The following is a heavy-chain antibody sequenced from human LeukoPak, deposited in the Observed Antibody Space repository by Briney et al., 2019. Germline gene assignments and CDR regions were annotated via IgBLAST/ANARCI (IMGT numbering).Heavy chain of an antibody. CDR1: GYAFTGYY. V-gene: IGHV1-2*02. CDR2: IKPNSGGT. D-gene: IGHD3-22*01. J-gene: IGHJ4*02. CDR3: ARPFPHYYDSSGYCY. Sequence: GASVKVSCKASGYAFTGYYMHWVRQAPGQGLEWMGWIKPNSGGTNYAEKVQGRVTMTRDTSISTAYMELSRLRSDATAVYYSARPFPHYYDSSGYCYWGQGTLVTVSS.